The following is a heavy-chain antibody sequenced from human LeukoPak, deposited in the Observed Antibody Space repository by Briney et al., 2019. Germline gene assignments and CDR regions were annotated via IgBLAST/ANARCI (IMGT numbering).Heavy chain of an antibody. CDR3: AKRGAVAGTLSYYAMDV. CDR2: VWYDAATQ. J-gene: IGHJ6*02. Sequence: GSLRLSCAASGFTFSNYGMHWVRQVPGKGLEWVAIVWYDAATQYYIDSVRGRFTISRDNSKNTLYLQMDSLRAEDTAVYYCAKRGAVAGTLSYYAMDVWGQGTTVTVSS. CDR1: GFTFSNYG. V-gene: IGHV3-33*06. D-gene: IGHD6-19*01.